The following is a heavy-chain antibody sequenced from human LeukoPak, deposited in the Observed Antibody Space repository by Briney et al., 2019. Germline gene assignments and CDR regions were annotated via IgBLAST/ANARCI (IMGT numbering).Heavy chain of an antibody. Sequence: GRSLRLSCAASGFTFDDYAMHWVRQAPGKGLEWVSGISWNSGSIGYADSVKGRFTISRDNAKNSLYLQMNSLRAEDMPLYYCAKDKGAVAGAFDYWGQGTLVTVSS. V-gene: IGHV3-9*03. CDR1: GFTFDDYA. CDR2: ISWNSGSI. CDR3: AKDKGAVAGAFDY. D-gene: IGHD6-19*01. J-gene: IGHJ4*02.